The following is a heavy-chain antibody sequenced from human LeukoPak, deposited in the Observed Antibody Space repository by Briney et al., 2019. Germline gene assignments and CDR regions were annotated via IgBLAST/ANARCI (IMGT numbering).Heavy chain of an antibody. D-gene: IGHD3-10*01. Sequence: PSETLSLTCTVSGGSISSSSYYWGWIRQPPGKGLEWFGSIYYSGSTYYNPSLKSRVTISVDTSKNQFSLKLSSVTAADTAVYYCARLRGSGPRYYFDYWGQGTLVTVSS. CDR2: IYYSGST. V-gene: IGHV4-39*01. CDR1: GGSISSSSYY. CDR3: ARLRGSGPRYYFDY. J-gene: IGHJ4*02.